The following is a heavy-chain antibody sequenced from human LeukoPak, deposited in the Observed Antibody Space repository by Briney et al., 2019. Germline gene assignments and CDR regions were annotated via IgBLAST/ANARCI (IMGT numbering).Heavy chain of an antibody. CDR3: ARIIRLAADDDY. J-gene: IGHJ4*02. Sequence: ASVKVSCKASGYTFTGYYMHWVRQAPGQGLEWMGRINPNSGGTNYAQKFQGSVTMTRDTSISTAYMELSRLRSDDTAVYYCARIIRLAADDDYWGQGTLVTVSS. CDR2: INPNSGGT. V-gene: IGHV1-2*06. CDR1: GYTFTGYY. D-gene: IGHD6-13*01.